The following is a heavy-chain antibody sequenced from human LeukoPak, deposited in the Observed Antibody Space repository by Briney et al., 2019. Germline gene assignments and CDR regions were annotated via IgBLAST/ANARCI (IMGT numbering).Heavy chain of an antibody. CDR2: ISAYNGNT. Sequence: ASVKVSCKASGYTFTSYGISWVRQAPGQGLEWMGWISAYNGNTNYAQKLQGRVTMTTDTSTSTAYMELRSLRSDDTAVYYCARLKYGSGRSSTNWFDPWGQGTLVTVSS. CDR3: ARLKYGSGRSSTNWFDP. CDR1: GYTFTSYG. J-gene: IGHJ5*02. D-gene: IGHD3-10*01. V-gene: IGHV1-18*01.